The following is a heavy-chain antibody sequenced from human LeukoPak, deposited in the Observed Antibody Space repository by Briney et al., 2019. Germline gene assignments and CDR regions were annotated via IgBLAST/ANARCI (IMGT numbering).Heavy chain of an antibody. CDR1: GYTFTSYG. D-gene: IGHD2-2*01. Sequence: GASVKVSCKASGYTFTSYGISWVRQAPGQGLEWMGWINPNSGGTNYVQKFQGRVTMTRDTSISTAYMELSRLRSDDTAVYYCARERYCSSTSCLDFDYWGQGTLVTVSS. J-gene: IGHJ4*02. CDR3: ARERYCSSTSCLDFDY. CDR2: INPNSGGT. V-gene: IGHV1-2*02.